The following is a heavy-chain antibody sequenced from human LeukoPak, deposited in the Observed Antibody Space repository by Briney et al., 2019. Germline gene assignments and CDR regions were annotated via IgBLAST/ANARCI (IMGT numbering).Heavy chain of an antibody. Sequence: GGSLRLSCATSGFTFNDYPMHWVRQAPGKGLEWVAVIGYDGRFKFHSDSVKGRFTISRDDSKNTLYLQMNSLRPEDTAVYYCARDPRTGSPDYFDYWGQGTLVTVST. V-gene: IGHV3-30*04. D-gene: IGHD3-10*01. CDR3: ARDPRTGSPDYFDY. CDR1: GFTFNDYP. J-gene: IGHJ4*02. CDR2: IGYDGRFK.